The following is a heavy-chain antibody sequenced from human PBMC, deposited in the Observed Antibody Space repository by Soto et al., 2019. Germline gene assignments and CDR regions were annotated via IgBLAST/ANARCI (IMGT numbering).Heavy chain of an antibody. CDR3: TTIPDY. CDR1: GFTFSNAW. Sequence: PSETLSLACAACGFTFSNAWMSWVLQAPGNGLEWVCLIKSKTDVGTTDYAAPVKGRFTISRDDSKNTLYLQMNSLKPEDTAVYYCTTIPDYWRQGTLVTVSS. J-gene: IGHJ4*02. V-gene: IGHV3-15*01. CDR2: IKSKTDVGTT.